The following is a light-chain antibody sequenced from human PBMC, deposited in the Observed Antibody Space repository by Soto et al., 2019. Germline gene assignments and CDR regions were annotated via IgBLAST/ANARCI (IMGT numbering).Light chain of an antibody. CDR3: QQYDTSSPVT. CDR2: GAS. V-gene: IGKV3-20*01. Sequence: ETVLTQSPGTLSLSPGDRATLSCRASQSVRSNYLAWYQQKPGQAPRLLLYGASSRAIGIPDRFSGSGSGTEFTLTISRLEPEDFAVYYCQQYDTSSPVTCGGGIKVDIK. CDR1: QSVRSNY. J-gene: IGKJ4*01.